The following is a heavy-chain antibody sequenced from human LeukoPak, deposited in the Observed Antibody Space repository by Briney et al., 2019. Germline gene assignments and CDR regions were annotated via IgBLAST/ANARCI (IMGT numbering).Heavy chain of an antibody. Sequence: SETLSLTCNVSGGSISSYYWSWIRQPPGKGLEWIGEINHSGSTNYNPSLKSRVTISVDTSKNQFSLKLSSVTAADTAVYYCARDKRYYDTLTGYSYYYYYMDVWGKGTTVTISS. V-gene: IGHV4-34*01. J-gene: IGHJ6*03. CDR3: ARDKRYYDTLTGYSYYYYYMDV. CDR2: INHSGST. CDR1: GGSISSYY. D-gene: IGHD3-9*01.